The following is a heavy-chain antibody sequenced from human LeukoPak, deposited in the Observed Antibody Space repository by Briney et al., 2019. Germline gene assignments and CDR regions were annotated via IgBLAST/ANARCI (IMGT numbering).Heavy chain of an antibody. V-gene: IGHV3-30*18. CDR3: AKDRYSSGWYNDY. CDR2: ISYDGSNK. D-gene: IGHD6-19*01. CDR1: GFTFSRYG. Sequence: QTGGSLRLSCAASGFTFSRYGMHWVRQAPGKGLEWVAVISYDGSNKYYADSVKGRFTISRDNSKNTLYLQMNSLRAEDTAVYYCAKDRYSSGWYNDYWGQGTLVTVSS. J-gene: IGHJ4*02.